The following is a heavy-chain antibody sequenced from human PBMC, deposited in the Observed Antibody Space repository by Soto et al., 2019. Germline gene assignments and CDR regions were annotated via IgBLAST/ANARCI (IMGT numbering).Heavy chain of an antibody. Sequence: GGSLRLPCAASGFTFSSYAMSWVRQAPGKGLEWVSAISGSGGSTYYADSVKGRFTISRDNSKNTLYLQMNSLRAEDTAVYYCAKDGGYDYYDSSGYYFGYWGQGTLVTVS. CDR3: AKDGGYDYYDSSGYYFGY. CDR1: GFTFSSYA. D-gene: IGHD3-22*01. V-gene: IGHV3-23*01. CDR2: ISGSGGST. J-gene: IGHJ4*02.